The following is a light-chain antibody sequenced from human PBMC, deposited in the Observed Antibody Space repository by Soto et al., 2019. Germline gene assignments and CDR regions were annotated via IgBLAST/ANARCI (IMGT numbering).Light chain of an antibody. Sequence: DIQMTQSPSSLSASVGDRVTITCQASQGISNYLNWYQQKPGKAPKLLIYDASNLETGVPSRFSGSGSGTDFTFTISSLQPEDIATYYGEQYDNLPLTFGGGTKVEIK. CDR2: DAS. CDR1: QGISNY. V-gene: IGKV1-33*01. CDR3: EQYDNLPLT. J-gene: IGKJ4*01.